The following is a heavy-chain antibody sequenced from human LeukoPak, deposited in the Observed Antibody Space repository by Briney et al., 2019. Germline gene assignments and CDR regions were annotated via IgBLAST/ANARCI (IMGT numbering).Heavy chain of an antibody. D-gene: IGHD2-2*01. Sequence: GGSLRLSCAASGFTLSSYSMNWVRQDPGKGLEWVSSISSSSVYIYYADSVKGRSTISRDNAKNSLYLQMNSLRAEDTAVYYCASRDCSSTSCYPYYFDYWGQGTLVTVSS. V-gene: IGHV3-21*01. CDR3: ASRDCSSTSCYPYYFDY. CDR2: ISSSSVYI. J-gene: IGHJ4*02. CDR1: GFTLSSYS.